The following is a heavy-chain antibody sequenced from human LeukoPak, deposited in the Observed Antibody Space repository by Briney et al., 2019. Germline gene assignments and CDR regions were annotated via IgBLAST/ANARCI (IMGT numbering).Heavy chain of an antibody. Sequence: ASVKVSCKASGYTFTGYYMHWVRQAPGQGLEWMGWINPNSGGTNYAQKFQGRVTMTRDTSISTAYMELSRLRSDGTAVYYCARSAARGRPNWFDPWGQGTLVTVSS. CDR2: INPNSGGT. D-gene: IGHD6-6*01. V-gene: IGHV1-2*02. CDR3: ARSAARGRPNWFDP. CDR1: GYTFTGYY. J-gene: IGHJ5*02.